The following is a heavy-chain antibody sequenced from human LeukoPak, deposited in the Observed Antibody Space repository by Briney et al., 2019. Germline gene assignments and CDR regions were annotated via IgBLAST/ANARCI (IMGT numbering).Heavy chain of an antibody. Sequence: EASVKVSCKASGYTFTSYGISWVRQAPGQGLEWMGWISAYNGNTNYAQKLQGRVTMTTDTSTSTAYMELRSLRSDDTAVYYCAKWGEYGSGSKHIDYWGQGTLVTVSS. D-gene: IGHD3-10*01. CDR1: GYTFTSYG. CDR3: AKWGEYGSGSKHIDY. CDR2: ISAYNGNT. J-gene: IGHJ4*02. V-gene: IGHV1-18*01.